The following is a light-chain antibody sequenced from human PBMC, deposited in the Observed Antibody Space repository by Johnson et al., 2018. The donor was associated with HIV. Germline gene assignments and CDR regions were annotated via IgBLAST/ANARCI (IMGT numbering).Light chain of an antibody. Sequence: QSVLTQPPSVSAAPGQKVTISCSGSSSNIGNNYVSWYQQLPGTAPKLLIYENNKRPSGIPDRFSGSKSGTSATLGITGLQTGDEADYYCGTWDSGLSAGGGVGTGTKVTVL. CDR1: SSNIGNNY. CDR3: GTWDSGLSAGGG. CDR2: ENN. J-gene: IGLJ1*01. V-gene: IGLV1-51*02.